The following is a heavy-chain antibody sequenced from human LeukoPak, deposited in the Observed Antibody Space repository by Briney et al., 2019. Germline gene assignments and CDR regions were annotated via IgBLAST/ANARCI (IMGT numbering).Heavy chain of an antibody. CDR2: ISSSSSYI. CDR1: GFTFGSHW. Sequence: PGGSLRLSCTATGFTFGSHWMIWVRRAPGKGLEWVSSISSSSSYIYYADSVKGRFTISRDNAKNSLYLQMNSLRAEDTAVYYCASLTVTLHNPDPWGQGTLVTVSS. J-gene: IGHJ5*02. D-gene: IGHD4-17*01. V-gene: IGHV3-21*01. CDR3: ASLTVTLHNPDP.